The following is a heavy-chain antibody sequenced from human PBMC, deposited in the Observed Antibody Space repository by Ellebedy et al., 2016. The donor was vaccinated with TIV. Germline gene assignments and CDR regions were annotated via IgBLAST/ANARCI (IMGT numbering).Heavy chain of an antibody. J-gene: IGHJ4*02. D-gene: IGHD6-13*01. CDR2: INTDGSSI. Sequence: GGSLRLSCAASGFTFSSYWMQWVRQVPGKGLVWVSRINTDGSSISYADSVKGRFTISRDNAKNTLYLQINSLRAEDTAIYYCVRGGLPAAGDYWGQGTLVTVSS. CDR1: GFTFSSYW. CDR3: VRGGLPAAGDY. V-gene: IGHV3-74*01.